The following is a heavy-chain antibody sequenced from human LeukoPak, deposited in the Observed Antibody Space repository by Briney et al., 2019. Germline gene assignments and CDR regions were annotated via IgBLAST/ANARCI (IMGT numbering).Heavy chain of an antibody. Sequence: PGGSLRLSCAASGFTFSSYEMNWVRQAPGKGLEWVPYISSSGSTIYYADSVRGRFTISRDNSKNTLYLQMNSLRVEDTAIYYCARRGVGPSFDYWGQGTLVTVSS. CDR2: ISSSGSTI. V-gene: IGHV3-48*03. J-gene: IGHJ4*02. CDR1: GFTFSSYE. D-gene: IGHD1-26*01. CDR3: ARRGVGPSFDY.